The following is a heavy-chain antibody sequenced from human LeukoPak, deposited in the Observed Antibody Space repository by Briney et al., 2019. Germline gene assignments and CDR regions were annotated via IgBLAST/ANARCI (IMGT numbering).Heavy chain of an antibody. V-gene: IGHV3-23*01. CDR3: AKVGYDSSGYYYFDY. CDR1: GFTFSSYA. J-gene: IGHJ4*02. D-gene: IGHD3-22*01. Sequence: SGGSLRLSCAASGFTFSSYAMSWVRQAPGKGLEWVSAISGSGGSTYYADSVKGRFTISRDNSKNTLYLQMNSLRAEDTAVYYCAKVGYDSSGYYYFDYWGQGTLVTVSS. CDR2: ISGSGGST.